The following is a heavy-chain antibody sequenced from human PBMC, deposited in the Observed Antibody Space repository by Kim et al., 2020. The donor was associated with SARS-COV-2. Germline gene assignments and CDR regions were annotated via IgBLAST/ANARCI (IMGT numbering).Heavy chain of an antibody. CDR2: INHSGST. CDR3: ARGVAGPNSYGMDV. CDR1: GGSISGYY. V-gene: IGHV4-34*01. D-gene: IGHD2-15*01. J-gene: IGHJ6*02. Sequence: SETLSLTCTVYGGSISGYYWSWIRQPPGKGLEWIGEINHSGSTNYNPSLKSRVTISVDTSKNQFSLKLSSVTAADTAVYYCARGVAGPNSYGMDVWGQGTLVTVSS.